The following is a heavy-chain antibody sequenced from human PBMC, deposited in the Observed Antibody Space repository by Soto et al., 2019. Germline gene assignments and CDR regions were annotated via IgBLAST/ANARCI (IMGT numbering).Heavy chain of an antibody. V-gene: IGHV3-7*03. CDR1: GFTFSGYW. CDR3: AKQVTMIVVVAFDY. D-gene: IGHD3-22*01. J-gene: IGHJ4*02. CDR2: IEHGGGEK. Sequence: GGSLRLSCIASGFTFSGYWMSWVRQAPGKGLEWVANIEHGGGEKNYVDSVKGRFTISRDNTENTLYLQMNSLRAEDTAVYYCAKQVTMIVVVAFDYWGQGTLVTVS.